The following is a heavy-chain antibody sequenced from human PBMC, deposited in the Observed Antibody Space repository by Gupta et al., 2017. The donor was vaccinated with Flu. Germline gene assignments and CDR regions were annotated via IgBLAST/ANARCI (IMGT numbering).Heavy chain of an antibody. D-gene: IGHD3-22*01. J-gene: IGHJ1*01. CDR2: INPNSGGT. CDR3: ARVNYPYYYDSSGEGHFQH. Sequence: VQLVQSGAEVKKPGASVKVSCKASGYTFTGYYMHWVRQAPGQGLEWMGWINPNSGGTNYAQKFQGRVTMTRDTSISTAYMELSRLRSDDTAVYYCARVNYPYYYDSSGEGHFQHWGQGTLVTVSS. CDR1: GYTFTGYY. V-gene: IGHV1-2*02.